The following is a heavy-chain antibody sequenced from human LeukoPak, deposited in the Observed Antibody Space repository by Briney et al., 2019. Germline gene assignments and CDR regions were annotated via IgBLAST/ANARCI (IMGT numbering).Heavy chain of an antibody. CDR3: AREKYSGYVHF. CDR2: ISSSGSTI. D-gene: IGHD1-26*01. CDR1: GFTFSDYY. Sequence: GGSLRLSCVASGFTFSDYYMSWIRQAPGKGLEWVSYISSSGSTIYYADSVKGRFTISRDNAKNSLYLQMNSLRAEDTAVYYCAREKYSGYVHFWGQGTLVTVSS. V-gene: IGHV3-11*04. J-gene: IGHJ4*02.